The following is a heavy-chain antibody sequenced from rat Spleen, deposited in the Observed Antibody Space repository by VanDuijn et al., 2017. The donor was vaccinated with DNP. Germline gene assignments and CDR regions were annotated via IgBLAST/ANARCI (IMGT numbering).Heavy chain of an antibody. CDR2: IVYDGSGA. Sequence: EVQLVESGGGLVQPGRSLKLSCVVSGLTFSDYSMAWVRQAPKRGLEWVATIVYDGSGAYYGDSVTGRFTISRDNAKRTLYLQMDSLTSEDTATYYCTTHGSISSISTGVMDAWGQGTAVIVSS. V-gene: IGHV5S10*01. CDR3: TTHGSISSISTGVMDA. J-gene: IGHJ4*01. D-gene: IGHD1-2*01. CDR1: GLTFSDYS.